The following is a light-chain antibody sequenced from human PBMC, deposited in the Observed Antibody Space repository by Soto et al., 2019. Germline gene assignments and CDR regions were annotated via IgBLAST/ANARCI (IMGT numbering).Light chain of an antibody. CDR1: QRLSSN. CDR3: QQYNKWPLT. J-gene: IGKJ1*01. CDR2: GAS. Sequence: EIVLTQSPVTLSVSPGERVTLSCRASQRLSSNLAWYQQRPGQAPRLLIYGASIRATDIPARFIGSGSGTEFTLTISSLQSEDFTVYYCQQYNKWPLTFGQGTKVDIK. V-gene: IGKV3-15*01.